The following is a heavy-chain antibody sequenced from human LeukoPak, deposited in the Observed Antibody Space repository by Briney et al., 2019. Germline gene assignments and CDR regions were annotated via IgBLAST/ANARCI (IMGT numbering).Heavy chain of an antibody. CDR1: GYTFTSYY. CDR2: MNPNSGDT. Sequence: ASVKVSCKASGYTFTSYYMHWVRQAPGQGLEWMGWMNPNSGDTGYAQKFQGRVTMTRNTSISTAYMELSSLRSEDTAVYYCARGRRYSGYDAFGYWGQGTLVTVSS. CDR3: ARGRRYSGYDAFGY. V-gene: IGHV1-8*02. D-gene: IGHD5-12*01. J-gene: IGHJ4*02.